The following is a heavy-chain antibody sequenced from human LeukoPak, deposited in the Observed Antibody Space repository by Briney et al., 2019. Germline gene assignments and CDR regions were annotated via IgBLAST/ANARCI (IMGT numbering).Heavy chain of an antibody. CDR3: AKVRGVYCSSSACYYFDH. V-gene: IGHV3-23*01. D-gene: IGHD2-2*01. Sequence: GGSLRLSCAASGFTFSSYAMTWVRQAPGRGLEWLSGISPSASRTDYADSVKGRFTISRDNSKNTLDLQMNSLRPEDTAVYFCAKVRGVYCSSSACYYFDHCSQATLVTVSS. CDR2: ISPSASRT. CDR1: GFTFSSYA. J-gene: IGHJ4*02.